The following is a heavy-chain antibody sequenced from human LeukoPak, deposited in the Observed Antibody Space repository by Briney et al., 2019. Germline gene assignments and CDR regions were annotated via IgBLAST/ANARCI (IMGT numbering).Heavy chain of an antibody. D-gene: IGHD1-1*01. V-gene: IGHV4-59*01. J-gene: IGHJ6*03. CDR3: ATTGKSNHYYFMDV. CDR2: IYYSGST. CDR1: GGSISNYY. Sequence: SETLSLXCTVSGGSISNYYWSWIRQPPGKGLEWIGYIYYSGSTNYNPSLKSRVTISVDTSKTQFSLKLNSVTAADTAVYYCATTGKSNHYYFMDVWGKGTTVTVSS.